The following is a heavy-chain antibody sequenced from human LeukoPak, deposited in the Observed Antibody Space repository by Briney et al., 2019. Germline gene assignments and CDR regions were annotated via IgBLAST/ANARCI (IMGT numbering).Heavy chain of an antibody. J-gene: IGHJ4*02. D-gene: IGHD3-16*02. CDR2: FDPEDGET. V-gene: IGHV1-24*01. CDR3: ATRKVWGSYRHFDY. CDR1: GYTLTELS. Sequence: ASVKVSCKVSGYTLTELSMHWVRQAPGKGLEWMGGFDPEDGETIYAQKFQGRVTMTEDTSTDTAYMELSSLRSEDTAAYYCATRKVWGSYRHFDYWGQGTLVTVSS.